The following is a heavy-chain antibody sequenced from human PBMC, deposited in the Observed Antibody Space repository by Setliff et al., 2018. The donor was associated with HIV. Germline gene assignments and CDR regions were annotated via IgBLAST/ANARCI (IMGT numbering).Heavy chain of an antibody. D-gene: IGHD3-10*01. Sequence: PSETLSLICNVSGGAITGYYWSWVRQAPGKALESIASIYSGGSAIYHPSLKSRVTISVDTSKNQFSLKLSSVTAADTAVYYCARDFNYGSGRYYYYMDVWGKGTTVTVSS. CDR2: IYSGGSA. CDR3: ARDFNYGSGRYYYYMDV. CDR1: GGAITGYY. V-gene: IGHV4-4*08. J-gene: IGHJ6*03.